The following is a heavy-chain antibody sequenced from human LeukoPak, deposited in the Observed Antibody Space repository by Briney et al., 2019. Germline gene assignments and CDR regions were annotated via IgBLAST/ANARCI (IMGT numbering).Heavy chain of an antibody. V-gene: IGHV3-15*01. Sequence: GGSLRLSCAASGFTFSSYGMHWVRQAPGKGLEWVGRIKSQTDNGTTDYAAPVKGRFTISRDDSKNTLYLQMNSLKTEDTAVYYCTTFYYWGQGTLVTVSS. CDR2: IKSQTDNGTT. CDR3: TTFYY. CDR1: GFTFSSYG. J-gene: IGHJ4*02.